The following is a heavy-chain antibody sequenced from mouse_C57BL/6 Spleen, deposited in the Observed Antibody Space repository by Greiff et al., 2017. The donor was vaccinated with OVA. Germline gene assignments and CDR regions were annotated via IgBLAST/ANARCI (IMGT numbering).Heavy chain of an antibody. V-gene: IGHV1-50*01. Sequence: VQLQQPGAELVKPGASVKLSCKASGYTFNSYWMQWVKQRPGQGLEWIGEIDPSDSYTNYNQKFKGKATLTVDTSSSTAYMQLSSLTSEDSAVYYCARSYFDYWGQGTTLTVSS. CDR1: GYTFNSYW. J-gene: IGHJ2*01. CDR3: ARSYFDY. CDR2: IDPSDSYT.